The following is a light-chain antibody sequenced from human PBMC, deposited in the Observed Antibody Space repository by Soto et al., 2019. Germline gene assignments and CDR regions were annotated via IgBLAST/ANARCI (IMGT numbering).Light chain of an antibody. CDR3: QQYDNLPTFT. V-gene: IGKV1-33*01. CDR1: QDISNH. J-gene: IGKJ3*01. CDR2: DAS. Sequence: DIQMTQSPSSLSASVGDRVTITCQASQDISNHLNWYQQKPGKAPKLLIYDASSLETWVPSSFSGSGSGTDFTFTITSLRPEDIATYYCQQYDNLPTFTFGPGTKVDIK.